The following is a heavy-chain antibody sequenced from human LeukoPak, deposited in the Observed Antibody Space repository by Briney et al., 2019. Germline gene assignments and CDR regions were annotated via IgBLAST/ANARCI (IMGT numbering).Heavy chain of an antibody. CDR2: ISSSSSYI. J-gene: IGHJ6*02. V-gene: IGHV3-21*01. Sequence: PGGSLRLSCAASGFTFSSYSMNWVRQAPGKGLEWVSSISSSSSYIYYADSVKGRFTTSRDNAKNSLYLQMNSLRAEDTAVYYCARDRSSSWYGDRPYGMDVWGQGTTVTVSS. CDR3: ARDRSSSWYGDRPYGMDV. D-gene: IGHD6-13*01. CDR1: GFTFSSYS.